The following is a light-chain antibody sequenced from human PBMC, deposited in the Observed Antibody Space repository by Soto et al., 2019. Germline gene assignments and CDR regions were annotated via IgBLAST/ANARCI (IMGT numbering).Light chain of an antibody. Sequence: KVLTQSPGTLSLSPGERATLSCRASQSISSSYLAWYQQKPGQAPRLLIYGASKRATGIPDRFSGSGSGTDFTLTISRLESEDLAVYYCQQYGSAPAWTFGQGTKVEIK. CDR2: GAS. J-gene: IGKJ1*01. V-gene: IGKV3-20*01. CDR3: QQYGSAPAWT. CDR1: QSISSSY.